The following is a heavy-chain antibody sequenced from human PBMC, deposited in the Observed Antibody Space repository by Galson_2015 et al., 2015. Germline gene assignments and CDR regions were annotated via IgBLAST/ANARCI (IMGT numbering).Heavy chain of an antibody. CDR3: ARDANYYDSSGYAFDI. Sequence: SLRLSCAASGFTFSSYSMNWVRQAPGKGLEWVSSISSSSSYIYYADSVKGRFTISRDNAKNSLYLQMNRLRAEDTAVYYCARDANYYDSSGYAFDIWGQGTMVTVSS. D-gene: IGHD3-22*01. CDR2: ISSSSSYI. CDR1: GFTFSSYS. V-gene: IGHV3-21*01. J-gene: IGHJ3*02.